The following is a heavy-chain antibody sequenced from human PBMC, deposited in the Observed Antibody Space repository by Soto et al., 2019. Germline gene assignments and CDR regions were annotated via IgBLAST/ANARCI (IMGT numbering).Heavy chain of an antibody. D-gene: IGHD4-17*01. CDR2: IYYSGST. V-gene: IGHV4-59*12. J-gene: IGHJ4*02. CDR3: ARGSDYEDYGLDRVFLDY. CDR1: GGSISSYY. Sequence: ETLSLTCTVSGGSISSYYWSWIRQPPGKGLEWIGYIYYSGSTNYNPSLKSRVTISVDTSKNQFSLKLSSVTAADTAVYSCARGSDYEDYGLDRVFLDYWGQGTLVTVSS.